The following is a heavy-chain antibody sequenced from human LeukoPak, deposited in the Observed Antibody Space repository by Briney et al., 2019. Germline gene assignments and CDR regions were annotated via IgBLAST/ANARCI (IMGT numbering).Heavy chain of an antibody. CDR1: GSSFTGYY. CDR2: INPKSGRT. J-gene: IGHJ5*02. V-gene: IGHV1-2*02. D-gene: IGHD5-12*01. CDR3: ARGGSAYIDSDTTCLDP. Sequence: ASVKLSCKASGSSFTGYYMNWVRQAPAQALEWMGWINPKSGRTNYAQKFQGRVTMTRDTPISTAYKELSTLRSDDTAVYYCARGGSAYIDSDTTCLDPWGQGTLVTVAS.